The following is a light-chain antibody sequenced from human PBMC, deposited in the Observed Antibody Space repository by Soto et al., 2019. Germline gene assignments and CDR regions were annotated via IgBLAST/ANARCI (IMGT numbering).Light chain of an antibody. CDR3: QRYGSSPLT. J-gene: IGKJ4*01. CDR1: QSVSSNH. V-gene: IGKV3-20*01. CDR2: GAS. Sequence: EIVLTQSPGTQSLSPGERATLSRRASQSVSSNHLAWYQQKPGQAPRLLIYGASTRASGIPDRFSGSGSGTDFTLTISRLEPEDLAVYYCQRYGSSPLTFGGGTKVDIK.